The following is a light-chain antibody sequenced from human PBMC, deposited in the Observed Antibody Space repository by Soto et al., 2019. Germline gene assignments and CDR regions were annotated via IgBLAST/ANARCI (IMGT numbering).Light chain of an antibody. J-gene: IGLJ2*01. CDR2: LNSDGSH. CDR1: SGHSSYA. V-gene: IGLV4-69*01. CDR3: QTWGSGIHVV. Sequence: QSVLTQSPSASASLGASVKLTCTLSSGHSSYAIAWHQQQPEKGPRYLMKLNSDGSHSKGDGIPDRFSGSSSGAERYLTISILLSDDEADYYCQTWGSGIHVVFGGGTKLTVL.